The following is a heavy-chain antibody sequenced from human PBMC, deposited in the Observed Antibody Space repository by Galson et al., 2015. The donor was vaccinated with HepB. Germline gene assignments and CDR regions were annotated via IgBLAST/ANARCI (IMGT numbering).Heavy chain of an antibody. CDR2: TRNKANSYTT. J-gene: IGHJ6*02. CDR1: GFRFSDHY. CDR3: AIERRDYGDYAYYYYGMDV. V-gene: IGHV3-72*01. D-gene: IGHD4-17*01. Sequence: SLRLSCAASGFRFSDHYMDWVRQAPGKGLEWVGQTRNKANSYTTYYAASVKGRFIISRDDSKNSLYLQMNRLKSEDTAVYYCAIERRDYGDYAYYYYGMDVWGQGTTVTVSS.